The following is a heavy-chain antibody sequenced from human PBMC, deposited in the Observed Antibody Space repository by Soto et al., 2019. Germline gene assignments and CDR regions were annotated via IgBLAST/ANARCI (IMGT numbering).Heavy chain of an antibody. V-gene: IGHV4-34*01. CDR1: GGSFSGYY. CDR3: ARERHDILTGPHWVWYLDL. D-gene: IGHD3-9*01. J-gene: IGHJ2*01. CDR2: INDRGSI. Sequence: QVQLQQWGAGPLRPLETLSLTCGVSGGSFSGYYWAWIRQSPGKGLEWIGEINDRGSINYNPSLKSRGSISVDPSTNPYSLNLRSVTAAATAVYYCARERHDILTGPHWVWYLDLWGRGTLVTVSS.